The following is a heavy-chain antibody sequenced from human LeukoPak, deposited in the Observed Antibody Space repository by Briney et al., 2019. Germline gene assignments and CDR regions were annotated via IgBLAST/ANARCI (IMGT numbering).Heavy chain of an antibody. CDR2: IYPGASHT. J-gene: IGHJ4*02. D-gene: IGHD3-22*01. CDR1: GYSFTSYW. V-gene: IGHV5-51*01. CDR3: AHYDSSGYFDF. Sequence: GESLKISCKGSGYSFTSYWIGWVRQMPGKGLEWIGIIYPGASHTSYSPSFQGHVTISADKSISTAYLQWSSLKASDTARYYCAHYDSSGYFDFWGQGTLVTVSS.